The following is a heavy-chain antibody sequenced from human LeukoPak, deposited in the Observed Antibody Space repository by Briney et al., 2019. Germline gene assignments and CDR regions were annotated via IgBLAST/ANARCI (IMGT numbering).Heavy chain of an antibody. CDR3: AKDGPPVAFDY. V-gene: IGHV3-30*18. D-gene: IGHD3/OR15-3a*01. CDR2: ISHDGKNN. J-gene: IGHJ4*02. Sequence: HPGGSLRLSCAASGFTFSSYGMHWVRQAPGKGLEWVAVISHDGKNNYYSDSVKGRFTISRDNSKNTLDLQMNSLRAEDTAVYYCAKDGPPVAFDYWGQGTLVTVSS. CDR1: GFTFSSYG.